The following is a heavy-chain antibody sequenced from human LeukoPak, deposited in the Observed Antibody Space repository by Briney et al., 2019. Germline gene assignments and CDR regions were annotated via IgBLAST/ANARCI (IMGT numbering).Heavy chain of an antibody. CDR1: GFTFSSYT. CDR3: ARVRGGEYSSSSGGFDY. Sequence: GGSLRLSCAASGFTFSSYTMNWVRQAPGKGLEWVSSISFSSSHIYNADSVKGRFTTSRDNTKNSLYLQMNSLRAEDTAVDYWARVRGGEYSSSSGGFDYWGQGTLVTVSS. J-gene: IGHJ4*02. V-gene: IGHV3-21*06. D-gene: IGHD6-6*01. CDR2: ISFSSSHI.